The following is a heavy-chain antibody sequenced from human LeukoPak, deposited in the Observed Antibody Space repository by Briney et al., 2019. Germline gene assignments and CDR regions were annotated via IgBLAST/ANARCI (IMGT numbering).Heavy chain of an antibody. CDR3: AKGSQGLAVELDY. CDR1: GFTFSSYA. D-gene: IGHD6-19*01. J-gene: IGHJ4*02. CDR2: ISGSGGST. V-gene: IGHV3-23*01. Sequence: PGGSLRLSCAASGFTFSSYAMSWVRQAPGKGLGRVSAISGSGGSTYYAHSVKGRFTISRDNSKHTLYLQMNSLRAEDTAVYYCAKGSQGLAVELDYWGQGTLVTVSS.